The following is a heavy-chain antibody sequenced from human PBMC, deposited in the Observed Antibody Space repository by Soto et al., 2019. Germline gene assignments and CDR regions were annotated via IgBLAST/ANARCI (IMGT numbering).Heavy chain of an antibody. Sequence: QVQLVQSGAEVKKPGASVKVSCKASGYTFTNHYMHWVRQAPGQGLEWMGWINPNTGGTNYAQKFQGCVTMTRDTSITTAYMEVSRLKSDDPAVYYCARADRRGHFYGMDVWGQGTTVTVSS. CDR1: GYTFTNHY. CDR3: ARADRRGHFYGMDV. J-gene: IGHJ6*02. CDR2: INPNTGGT. V-gene: IGHV1-2*04. D-gene: IGHD3-16*01.